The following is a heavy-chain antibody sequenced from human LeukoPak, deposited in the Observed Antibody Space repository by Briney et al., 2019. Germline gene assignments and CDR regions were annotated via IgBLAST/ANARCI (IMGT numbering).Heavy chain of an antibody. J-gene: IGHJ3*02. CDR3: ARGHGSSDAFDI. CDR1: GFTFSSYS. CDR2: ISSSSSYI. Sequence: VVSLGLSCAASGFTFSSYSMNWVRQAPGKGLEWVSSISSSSSYIYYADSVKGRFTISRDNAKNSLYLQMNSLRAEDTAVYYCARGHGSSDAFDIWGQGTMVTVSS. D-gene: IGHD1-26*01. V-gene: IGHV3-21*01.